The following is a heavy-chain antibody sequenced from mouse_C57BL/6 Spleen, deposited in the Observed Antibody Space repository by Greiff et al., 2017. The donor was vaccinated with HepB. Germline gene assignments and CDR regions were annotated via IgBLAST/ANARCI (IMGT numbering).Heavy chain of an antibody. CDR2: INPNNGGT. CDR1: GYTFTDYY. J-gene: IGHJ2*01. CDR3: ARQLRLFDY. V-gene: IGHV1-26*01. Sequence: EVKLQQSGPELVKPGASVKISCKASGYTFTDYYMNWVKQSHGKSLEWIGDINPNNGGTSYNQKFKGKATLTVDKSSSTAYMELRSLTSEDSAVYYCARQLRLFDYWGQGTTLTVSS. D-gene: IGHD3-2*02.